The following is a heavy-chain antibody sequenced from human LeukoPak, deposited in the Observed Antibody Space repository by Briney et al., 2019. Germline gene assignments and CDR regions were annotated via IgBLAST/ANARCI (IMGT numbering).Heavy chain of an antibody. D-gene: IGHD2-15*01. V-gene: IGHV3-33*01. Sequence: GGSLRLSCAASGLTFSSYGMHWVRQAPGKGLEWVAVIWYDGSNKYYADSVKGRFTISRDNSKNTLYLQMNSLRAEDTAVYYCARDDCTGSSCYLDYWGQGTLVTVSS. J-gene: IGHJ4*02. CDR3: ARDDCTGSSCYLDY. CDR2: IWYDGSNK. CDR1: GLTFSSYG.